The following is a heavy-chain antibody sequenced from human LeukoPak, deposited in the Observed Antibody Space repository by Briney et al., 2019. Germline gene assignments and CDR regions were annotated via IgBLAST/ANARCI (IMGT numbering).Heavy chain of an antibody. J-gene: IGHJ4*02. CDR1: GFSFSDSV. V-gene: IGHV3-30-3*02. Sequence: GGSLRLSCVASGFSFSDSVIHWVRQAPGKGLEWVAVISHDVKTTYYADSAKGRFTISRDNSRNTVFLQMNSLRAEDTAVYYCAKQLGYCSDGSCYFPYWGQGTLVTVSS. CDR2: ISHDVKTT. D-gene: IGHD2-15*01. CDR3: AKQLGYCSDGSCYFPY.